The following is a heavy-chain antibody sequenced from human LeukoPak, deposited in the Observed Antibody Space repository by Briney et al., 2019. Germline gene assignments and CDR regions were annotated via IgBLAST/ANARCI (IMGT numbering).Heavy chain of an antibody. CDR3: ARDERSYGDRRGAAFDI. CDR2: ISSSGSTI. CDR1: GFTFSSYE. J-gene: IGHJ3*02. V-gene: IGHV3-48*03. D-gene: IGHD4-17*01. Sequence: RPGGSLRLSCAAFGFTFSSYEMNWVRQAPGKGLEWVSYISSSGSTIYYADSVKGRFTISRDNAKNSLYLQMNSLRAEDTAVYYCARDERSYGDRRGAAFDIWGQGTMVTVSS.